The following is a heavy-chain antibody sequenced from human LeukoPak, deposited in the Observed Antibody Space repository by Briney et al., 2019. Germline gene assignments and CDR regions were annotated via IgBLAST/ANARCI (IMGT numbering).Heavy chain of an antibody. Sequence: GGSLRLSCAASGFTFSSYEMNWVRQAPGKGLEWVSYISSSGSTIYYADSVKGRFTISRDNAKNSLYLQMNSLRAEDTAVYYCARPRYNWNDAAGYYYYYYMDVWGKGTTVTVSS. CDR2: ISSSGSTI. CDR3: ARPRYNWNDAAGYYYYYYMDV. D-gene: IGHD1-1*01. J-gene: IGHJ6*03. CDR1: GFTFSSYE. V-gene: IGHV3-48*03.